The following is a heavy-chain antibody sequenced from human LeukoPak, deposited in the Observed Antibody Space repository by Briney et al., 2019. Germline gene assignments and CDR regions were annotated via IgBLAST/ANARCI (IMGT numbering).Heavy chain of an antibody. D-gene: IGHD3-10*01. Sequence: SETLSLTCTVSGGSISSSSYYWGWIRQPPGRGLEWIGSVHYSGSTYYNPSLKSRVTISVDTSKNQFSLKLSSVTAADTAVYSCASLVLLWFGELSTNWFDPWGQGTLVTVSS. V-gene: IGHV4-39*01. CDR1: GGSISSSSYY. CDR2: VHYSGST. J-gene: IGHJ5*02. CDR3: ASLVLLWFGELSTNWFDP.